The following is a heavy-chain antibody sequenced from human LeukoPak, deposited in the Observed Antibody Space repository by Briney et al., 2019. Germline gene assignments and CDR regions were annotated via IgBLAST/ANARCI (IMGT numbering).Heavy chain of an antibody. Sequence: SETLSLTCTVSGASINTGDYYWGWIRQPPGKGPEWIGSLYYSGNTYYNPSLKSRVTMPIDTSKNQFSLNLNSVTAADTAMYYCARGQIVVVVADTTEWFDPWGQGTLVTVSS. CDR2: LYYSGNT. J-gene: IGHJ5*02. CDR3: ARGQIVVVVADTTEWFDP. CDR1: GASINTGDYY. V-gene: IGHV4-39*07. D-gene: IGHD2-15*01.